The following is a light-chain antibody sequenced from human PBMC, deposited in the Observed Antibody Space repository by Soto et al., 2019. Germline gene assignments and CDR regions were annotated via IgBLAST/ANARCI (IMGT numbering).Light chain of an antibody. V-gene: IGKV3D-15*01. J-gene: IGKJ1*01. CDR3: QQYNNWPPWT. CDR2: GAS. CDR1: QSVSSSY. Sequence: EIVMTQSPATLSVSPGERATLSCRASQSVSSSYLAWYQQRPGQAPRPLISGASSRATGIPDRFSGSGSGTEFTLTISSLQSEDFAVYFCQQYNNWPPWTFGQGTKVDIK.